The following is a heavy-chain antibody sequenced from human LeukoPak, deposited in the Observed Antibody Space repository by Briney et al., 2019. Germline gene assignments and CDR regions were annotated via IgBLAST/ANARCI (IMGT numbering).Heavy chain of an antibody. CDR3: ARGPYYDILTGPDRLFDY. Sequence: PSETLSLTCTVSGYSISSGYYWGWIRQPPGKGLEWIGSIYHSGSTYYNPSLKSRVTISVDTSKNQFSLKLSSVTAADTAVYYCARGPYYDILTGPDRLFDYWGQGTLVTVSS. V-gene: IGHV4-38-2*02. D-gene: IGHD3-9*01. CDR1: GYSISSGYY. J-gene: IGHJ4*02. CDR2: IYHSGST.